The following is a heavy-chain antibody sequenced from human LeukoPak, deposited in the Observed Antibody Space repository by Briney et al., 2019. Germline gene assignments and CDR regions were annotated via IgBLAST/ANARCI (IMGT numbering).Heavy chain of an antibody. CDR1: GFTFDDYG. J-gene: IGHJ5*02. Sequence: PGGSLRLSCAASGFTFDDYGMSWIRQPPGKGLEWIGEINHSGSTNYNPSPKSRVTISVDTSKNQFSLKLSSVTAADTAVYYCARRAAEAAWSWFDPWGQGTLVTVSS. D-gene: IGHD6-13*01. V-gene: IGHV4-34*01. CDR2: INHSGST. CDR3: ARRAAEAAWSWFDP.